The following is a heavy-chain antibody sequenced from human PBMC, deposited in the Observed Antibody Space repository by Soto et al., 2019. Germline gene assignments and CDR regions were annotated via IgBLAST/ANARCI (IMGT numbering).Heavy chain of an antibody. CDR2: INSDGSRT. CDR1: GFTFSSYW. CDR3: ARVRGYSSSWSTRADYYGMDV. J-gene: IGHJ6*02. D-gene: IGHD6-13*01. Sequence: EVQLVESGGGLVQPGGSLRLSCAASGFTFSSYWMHWVRQAPGKWLVWVSRINSDGSRTRYADSVKGRFTIYRDNAKNALYLQMNSLRAEDTAVYYCARVRGYSSSWSTRADYYGMDVWGQGTTVTVSS. V-gene: IGHV3-74*01.